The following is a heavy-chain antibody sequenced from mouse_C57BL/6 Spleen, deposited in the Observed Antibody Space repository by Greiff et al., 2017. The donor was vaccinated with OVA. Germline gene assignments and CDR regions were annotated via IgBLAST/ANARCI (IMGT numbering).Heavy chain of an antibody. CDR3: ARSLDGYYVGAMDY. V-gene: IGHV14-3*01. J-gene: IGHJ4*01. CDR1: GFNIKNTY. CDR2: IDPANGNT. Sequence: EVKLVESVAELVRPGASVKLSCTASGFNIKNTYMHWVKQRPEQGLEWIGRIDPANGNTKYAPKFQGKATITADTSSNTAYLQLSSLTSEDTAIYYCARSLDGYYVGAMDYWGQGTSVTVSS. D-gene: IGHD2-3*01.